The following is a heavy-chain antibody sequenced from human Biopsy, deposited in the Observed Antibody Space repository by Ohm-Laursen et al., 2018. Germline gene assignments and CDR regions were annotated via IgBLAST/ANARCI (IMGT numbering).Heavy chain of an antibody. CDR3: ARDRSSGSYSPSDY. CDR2: IIPIFGTA. CDR1: GGTFSSHA. D-gene: IGHD1-26*01. V-gene: IGHV1-69*01. Sequence: SSVKVSCKASGGTFSSHAISWVRQAPGQGLEWMGGIIPIFGTAEYAQNFQGRLTITADESTSTSYMDLISLRSEDTAVYYCARDRSSGSYSPSDYWGQGTLVTVSS. J-gene: IGHJ4*02.